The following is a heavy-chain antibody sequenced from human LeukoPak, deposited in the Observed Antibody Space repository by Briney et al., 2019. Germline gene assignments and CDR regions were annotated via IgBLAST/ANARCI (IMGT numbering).Heavy chain of an antibody. Sequence: GGSLRLSCAASGLIFSTYGMTWVRQAPGKGLEWVSGISGSGDSTYYAESVKGRFTISRDNSKNTLYLQMNSLRADDTAIYYCAKDRGSWGQGTLVTVSS. D-gene: IGHD6-25*01. V-gene: IGHV3-23*01. CDR2: ISGSGDST. J-gene: IGHJ4*02. CDR1: GLIFSTYG. CDR3: AKDRGS.